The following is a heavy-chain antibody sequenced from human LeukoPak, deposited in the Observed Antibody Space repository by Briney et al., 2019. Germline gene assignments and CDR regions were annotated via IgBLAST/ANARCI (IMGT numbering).Heavy chain of an antibody. CDR2: ISSGGNYI. Sequence: GGSLRLSCAASGFTFSTYSMNWVRQAPGKGLEWVSSISSGGNYIYYADSMKGRLTISRDNAKNSLYLQMNSLRAEDTAVYYRARGHLIVDWIDFWGQGTLVTVSS. V-gene: IGHV3-21*01. CDR1: GFTFSTYS. CDR3: ARGHLIVDWIDF. D-gene: IGHD3-9*01. J-gene: IGHJ4*02.